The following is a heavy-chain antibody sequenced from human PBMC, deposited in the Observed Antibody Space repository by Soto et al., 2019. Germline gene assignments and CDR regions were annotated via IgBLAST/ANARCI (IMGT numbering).Heavy chain of an antibody. CDR1: GFAFNTYW. J-gene: IGHJ1*01. D-gene: IGHD1-1*01. CDR2: NNGDRIST. Sequence: GGFLRLSCAASGFAFNTYWMHWVRQAPGRGLVWVSRNNGDRISTNYADSVKGRFTICRDNDKGTMYLQQNSLSVEDTAVYYCVRDRKCQLDECWGQGTRVTVAS. CDR3: VRDRKCQLDEC. V-gene: IGHV3-74*01.